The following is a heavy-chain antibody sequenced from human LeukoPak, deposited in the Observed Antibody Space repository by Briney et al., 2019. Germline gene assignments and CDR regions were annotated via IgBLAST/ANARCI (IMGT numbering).Heavy chain of an antibody. J-gene: IGHJ5*02. V-gene: IGHV3-48*03. CDR2: ISSSGSNI. D-gene: IGHD3-10*01. CDR1: GFTFSSYE. CDR3: ARDGGWFGDANWFDP. Sequence: GGSLRLSCAASGFTFSSYEMNWVRQAPGKGLEWVSYISSSGSNIYYADSVKGRFTISRDNAKNSLYLQMNSLRAEDTAVYYCARDGGWFGDANWFDPWGQGTLVTVSS.